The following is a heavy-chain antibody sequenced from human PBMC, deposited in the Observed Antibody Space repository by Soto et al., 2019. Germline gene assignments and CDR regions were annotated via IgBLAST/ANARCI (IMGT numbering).Heavy chain of an antibody. CDR3: AKGTQFFYYYAMDV. CDR1: GFTFSSYG. CDR2: LSGSGDTT. Sequence: ESLRLSCAASGFTFSSYGMNWVRQAAGKGLEWVSALSGSGDTTYYADSVRGRFSISRDNSKNTLYLQMSSLRGEDTAVYYCAKGTQFFYYYAMDVWGQGTTVTVSS. V-gene: IGHV3-23*01. J-gene: IGHJ6*02.